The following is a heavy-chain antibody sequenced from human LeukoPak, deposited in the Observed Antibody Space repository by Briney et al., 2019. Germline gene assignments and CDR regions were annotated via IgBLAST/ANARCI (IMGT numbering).Heavy chain of an antibody. CDR3: AKGSKLLIFTRDHYMAV. CDR2: ISYDGSNK. V-gene: IGHV3-30*18. J-gene: IGHJ6*03. CDR1: GFTFSSYG. Sequence: GGSLRLSCAASGFTFSSYGMHWVRQAPGKGLEWVAVISYDGSNKYYADSVKGRFTISRDNSKNTLYLQMNSLRAGDTAVYYCAKGSKLLIFTRDHYMAVWGKGTTVTISS. D-gene: IGHD3-3*01.